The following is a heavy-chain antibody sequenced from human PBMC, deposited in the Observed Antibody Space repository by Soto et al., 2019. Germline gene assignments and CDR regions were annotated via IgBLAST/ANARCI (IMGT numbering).Heavy chain of an antibody. CDR3: ARAITFDY. CDR1: GFTFSSYA. V-gene: IGHV3-30-3*01. J-gene: IGHJ4*02. CDR2: ISYDGSNK. Sequence: GGSLRLSCAASGFTFSSYAMYWVRQAPGKGLEWVAVISYDGSNKYYADSVKGRFTISRDNSKNTLYLQMNSLRAEDTAVYYCARAITFDYWGQGTLVTVSS. D-gene: IGHD3-10*01.